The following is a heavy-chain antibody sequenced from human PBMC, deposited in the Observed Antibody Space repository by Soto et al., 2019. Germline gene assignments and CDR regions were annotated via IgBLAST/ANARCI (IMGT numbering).Heavy chain of an antibody. CDR1: GYSFMNYG. CDR2: ISPYSGYT. V-gene: IGHV1-18*01. CDR3: AREASVLIPAARPSRFDS. J-gene: IGHJ4*02. Sequence: ASVKVSCKGFGYSFMNYGINWVRQAPGQGLEWVGWISPYSGYTHSAQKFHGRLTLTTDTAASTAYMELRILRSADTALYYCAREASVLIPAARPSRFDSWGQGTLVTVSS. D-gene: IGHD2-2*01.